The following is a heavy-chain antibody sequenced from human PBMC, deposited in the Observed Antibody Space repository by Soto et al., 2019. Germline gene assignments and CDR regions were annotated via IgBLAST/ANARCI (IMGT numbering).Heavy chain of an antibody. CDR1: GFTFSSYS. J-gene: IGHJ4*02. D-gene: IGHD2-15*01. CDR2: ISSSSSYI. V-gene: IGHV3-21*01. Sequence: GGSLRLSCAASGFTFSSYSMNWFRQAPGKGLEWVSSISSSSSYIYYADSVKGRFTISRDNAKNSLYLQMNSLRAEDTAVYYCARTIVVVVAATGNSGYDLSFDYWGQGTLVTVS. CDR3: ARTIVVVVAATGNSGYDLSFDY.